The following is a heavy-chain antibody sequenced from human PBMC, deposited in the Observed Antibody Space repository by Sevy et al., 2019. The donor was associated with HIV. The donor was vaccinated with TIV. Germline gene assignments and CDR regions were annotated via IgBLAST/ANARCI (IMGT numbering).Heavy chain of an antibody. J-gene: IGHJ3*02. V-gene: IGHV3-30*18. D-gene: IGHD3-16*02. Sequence: GESLKISCAASGFTFSSYGMHWVRQAPGKGLEWVAVISYDGSNKYYADSVKGRFTISRDNSKNTLYLQMNSLRAEDTAVYYCAKGLETYDYIWGSYREDAFDIWGQGTMVTVSS. CDR2: ISYDGSNK. CDR3: AKGLETYDYIWGSYREDAFDI. CDR1: GFTFSSYG.